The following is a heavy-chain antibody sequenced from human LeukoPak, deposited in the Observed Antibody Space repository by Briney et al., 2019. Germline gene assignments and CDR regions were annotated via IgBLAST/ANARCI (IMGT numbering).Heavy chain of an antibody. Sequence: GRSLRLSCPAAGFTFSNYSMNWVSHAPGKGLEWVASVNTVSSYIYYADSMRGRFTITRDNAKNSLFLQMSSLRAEDTAVYYCARLRRNSDRSDFFYYYDHWGQGTLVTVSS. D-gene: IGHD3-22*01. CDR2: VNTVSSYI. CDR1: GFTFSNYS. J-gene: IGHJ4*02. CDR3: ARLRRNSDRSDFFYYYDH. V-gene: IGHV3-21*01.